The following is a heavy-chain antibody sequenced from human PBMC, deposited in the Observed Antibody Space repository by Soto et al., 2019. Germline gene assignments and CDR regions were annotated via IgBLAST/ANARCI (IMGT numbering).Heavy chain of an antibody. D-gene: IGHD2-8*02. J-gene: IGHJ5*02. CDR2: IFHDGNT. CDR3: ARHEGWTGPDQ. V-gene: IGHV4-4*02. CDR1: GASICSGGW. Sequence: QVHLQESGPGLVKPSETLSLTCAVSGASICSGGWWSWVRQPPGKGLEWIAEIFHDGNTNYSPSLKSRVTISVDKSQNQFSLNVYSVTAADTAVYYCARHEGWTGPDQWGHGTLVTVSS.